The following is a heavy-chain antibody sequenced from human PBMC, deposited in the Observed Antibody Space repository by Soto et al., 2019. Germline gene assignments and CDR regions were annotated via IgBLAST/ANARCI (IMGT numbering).Heavy chain of an antibody. V-gene: IGHV1-18*01. Sequence: ASVKVSCKASGYTFTSYGISWVRQAPGQGLEWMGWISAYNGNTNYAQKLQGRVTMTTDTSTSTAYMELRSLRSDDTAVYYCAGEGSSSLYIHYYGMDVWGQGTTVTVSS. D-gene: IGHD6-13*01. CDR3: AGEGSSSLYIHYYGMDV. CDR1: GYTFTSYG. CDR2: ISAYNGNT. J-gene: IGHJ6*02.